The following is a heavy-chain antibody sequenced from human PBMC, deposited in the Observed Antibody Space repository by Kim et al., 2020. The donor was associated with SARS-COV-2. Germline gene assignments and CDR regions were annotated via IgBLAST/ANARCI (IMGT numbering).Heavy chain of an antibody. Sequence: ASVKVSCKASGYTFTSYYMHWVRQAPGQGLEWMGIINPSGGSTSYAQKFQGRVTMTRDTSTSTVYMELSSLRSEDTAVYYCARSQNSLVDHYYYYGMDVWGQGTTVTVSS. J-gene: IGHJ6*02. D-gene: IGHD2-15*01. CDR3: ARSQNSLVDHYYYYGMDV. CDR1: GYTFTSYY. CDR2: INPSGGST. V-gene: IGHV1-46*01.